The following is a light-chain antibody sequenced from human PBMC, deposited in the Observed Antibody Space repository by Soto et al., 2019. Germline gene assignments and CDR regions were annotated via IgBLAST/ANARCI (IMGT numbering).Light chain of an antibody. CDR1: QSISSW. J-gene: IGKJ2*01. Sequence: DIQMTQSPSTVSASVGDRVTITCRASQSISSWLAWYQQKPGKAPKLLIYDASSLRSGVPSRFSGSGSGTEFTLTISSLQPDDFATYYCQQYNSYSTFGQGTKLEIK. CDR3: QQYNSYST. V-gene: IGKV1-5*01. CDR2: DAS.